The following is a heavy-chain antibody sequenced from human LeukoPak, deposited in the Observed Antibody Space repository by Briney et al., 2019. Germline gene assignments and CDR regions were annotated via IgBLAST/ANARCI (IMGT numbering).Heavy chain of an antibody. CDR3: ARDRYDFWSGYYTVFY. CDR1: GGTFSSYA. Sequence: SVKVSCKASGGTFSSYAISWVRQAPGQGLEWMGGIVPIFGTANYAQKFQGRVTITADESTSTAYMELSSLRSEDTAVYYCARDRYDFWSGYYTVFYWGQGTLVTVSS. J-gene: IGHJ4*02. V-gene: IGHV1-69*01. CDR2: IVPIFGTA. D-gene: IGHD3-3*01.